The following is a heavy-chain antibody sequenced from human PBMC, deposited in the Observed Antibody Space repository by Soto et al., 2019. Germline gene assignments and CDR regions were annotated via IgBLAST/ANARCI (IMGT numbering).Heavy chain of an antibody. J-gene: IGHJ4*02. CDR3: NRGSEYDFWSGYL. D-gene: IGHD3-3*01. V-gene: IGHV1-69*06. Sequence: QERLVQSGAEVRKPGSSVKVSCKVTGGTSTRYAINWVRQAPGQGLEWMGGIVPMFGTSKYAQKFQGRVTITVETSTNIAYMELRSLRSEDTAVYYCNRGSEYDFWSGYLWGQGTLVSVSS. CDR2: IVPMFGTS. CDR1: GGTSTRYA.